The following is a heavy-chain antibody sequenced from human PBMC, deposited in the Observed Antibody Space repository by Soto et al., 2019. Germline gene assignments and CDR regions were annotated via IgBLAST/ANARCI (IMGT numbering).Heavy chain of an antibody. CDR3: AKRTVGWYFDL. Sequence: EVQLLESGGGLVQPGGSLRLSCAASGFTFSSYAMSWVRQAPGKGLEWVSAISGSGDSTYYADSVKGRFTISRDNSKNTQDLQMNGLRAEDTAVYYCAKRTVGWYFDLWGRGTLVTVSS. CDR1: GFTFSSYA. D-gene: IGHD4-17*01. J-gene: IGHJ2*01. V-gene: IGHV3-23*01. CDR2: ISGSGDST.